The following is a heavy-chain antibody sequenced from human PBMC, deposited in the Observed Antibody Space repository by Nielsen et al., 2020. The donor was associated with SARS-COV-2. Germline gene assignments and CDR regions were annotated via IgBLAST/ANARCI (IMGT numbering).Heavy chain of an antibody. V-gene: IGHV1-3*01. J-gene: IGHJ5*02. D-gene: IGHD2-15*01. CDR2: INVGNGNT. CDR1: GYSFTSYA. CDR3: ARTSQGGRFDP. Sequence: ASVKVSCKASGYSFTSYAMHWVWQAPGQRLEWMGWINVGNGNTKYSQKFQGRVTFTRDTSASTAYMELSSLRFEDTAVYYCARTSQGGRFDPWGQGTQVIVSS.